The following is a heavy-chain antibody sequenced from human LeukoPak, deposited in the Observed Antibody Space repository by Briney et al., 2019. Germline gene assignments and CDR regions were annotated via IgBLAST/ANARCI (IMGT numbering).Heavy chain of an antibody. CDR3: ARYKYYNNDNEYFDY. Sequence: PSETLSLTCTVSGGSISSYYWSWIRQPPGKGLEWVGYIYYSGSTNYNPSLKSRVTISVDTSKNQFSLKLSSVTAADTAVYYCARYKYYNNDNEYFDYWGQGTLVTVSS. J-gene: IGHJ4*02. D-gene: IGHD4-11*01. CDR2: IYYSGST. V-gene: IGHV4-59*01. CDR1: GGSISSYY.